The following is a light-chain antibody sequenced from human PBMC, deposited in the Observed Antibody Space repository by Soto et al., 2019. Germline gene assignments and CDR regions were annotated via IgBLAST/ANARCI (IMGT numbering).Light chain of an antibody. V-gene: IGKV3-11*01. CDR3: QQRRNWPPT. J-gene: IGKJ1*01. CDR1: QSVSSS. Sequence: EIVLTQSPATLSLSPGERATLSCRASQSVSSSLAWYQQKPGQAPRLLVYDASNRATGSPARLSGSGSGTDYTLTISSLEPEDFALYYCQQRRNWPPTFGQGHKVEIK. CDR2: DAS.